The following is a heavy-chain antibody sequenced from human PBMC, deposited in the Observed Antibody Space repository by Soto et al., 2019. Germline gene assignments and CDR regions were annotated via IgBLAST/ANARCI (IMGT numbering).Heavy chain of an antibody. CDR3: ARDLVDYYDSSGYWRTPYYFDY. D-gene: IGHD3-22*01. CDR1: GFTFSSYS. CDR2: ISSSSSYI. Sequence: GGSLSLSCAASGFTFSSYSMNWVRQAPGKGLEWVSSISSSSSYIYYADSVKGRFTISRDNAKNSLYLQMNSLRAEDTAVYYCARDLVDYYDSSGYWRTPYYFDYWGQGTLVTVSS. J-gene: IGHJ4*02. V-gene: IGHV3-21*01.